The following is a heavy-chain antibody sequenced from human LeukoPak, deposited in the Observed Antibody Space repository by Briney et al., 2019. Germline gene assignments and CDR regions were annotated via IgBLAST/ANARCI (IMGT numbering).Heavy chain of an antibody. J-gene: IGHJ5*02. CDR3: ARAHWYGDYINWFDP. D-gene: IGHD2-21*02. Sequence: GGSLRLSCAASGFTFSNYWMSWVRQAPGKGLEGVADIHQGGHEQQHVASVQGRFTISRDNAKNSLYLQMNSLRAEDTAVYYCARAHWYGDYINWFDPWGQGTLVTVS. CDR1: GFTFSNYW. V-gene: IGHV3-7*01. CDR2: IHQGGHEQ.